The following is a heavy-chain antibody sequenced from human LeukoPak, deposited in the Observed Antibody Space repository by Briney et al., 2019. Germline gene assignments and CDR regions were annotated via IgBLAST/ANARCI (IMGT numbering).Heavy chain of an antibody. Sequence: GGSLRLPCAASGFTYYDYAIHWVRQAPGKGLEWVSGISWNSGSIVYPDSVKGRFTISRDNAENSLYLQMNSLRAEDTALYYCAKGDWFDPWGQGTLVTVSS. CDR3: AKGDWFDP. CDR2: ISWNSGSI. J-gene: IGHJ5*02. CDR1: GFTYYDYA. V-gene: IGHV3-9*01.